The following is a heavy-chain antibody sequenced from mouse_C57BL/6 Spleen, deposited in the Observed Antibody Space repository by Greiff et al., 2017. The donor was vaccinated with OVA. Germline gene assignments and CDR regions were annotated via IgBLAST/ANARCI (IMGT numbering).Heavy chain of an antibody. Sequence: QVQLKESGPELVKPGASVKISCKASGYAFSSSWMNWVKQRPGKGLEWIGRIYPGDGDTNYNGKFKGKATLTADKSSSTAYMQLSSLTSEDSAVYFCARWGDTTVVADYWGQGTTLTVSS. CDR1: GYAFSSSW. J-gene: IGHJ2*01. V-gene: IGHV1-82*01. D-gene: IGHD1-1*01. CDR3: ARWGDTTVVADY. CDR2: IYPGDGDT.